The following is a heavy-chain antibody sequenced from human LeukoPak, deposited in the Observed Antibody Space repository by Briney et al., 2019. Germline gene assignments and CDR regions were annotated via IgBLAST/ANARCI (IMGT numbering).Heavy chain of an antibody. CDR2: THKDGSEK. CDR1: GFTFSNYW. D-gene: IGHD3-10*01. V-gene: IGHV3-7*05. CDR3: VRGSSGTVVRGVAWAWFDP. Sequence: TGGSLRLSCVASGFTFSNYWMTWVRQAPGKGLEWVANTHKDGSEKYYVDSVKGRFTISRDNAENSLYLQMNSLRDEDTAVYYCVRGSSGTVVRGVAWAWFDPWGQGTLVTVSS. J-gene: IGHJ5*02.